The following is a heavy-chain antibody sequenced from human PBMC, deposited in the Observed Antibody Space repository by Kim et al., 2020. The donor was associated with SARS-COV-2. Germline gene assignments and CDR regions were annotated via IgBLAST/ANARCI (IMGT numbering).Heavy chain of an antibody. Sequence: SETLSLTCTVSGGSTSSYYWSWIRQPPGKGLEWIGYIYYSGSTNYNPSLKSRVTISIDTSKNQFSLNLSSVTAADTAVYYCAREGYYYDSSGLVGSYGMDVWGQGTTVTVSS. CDR1: GGSTSSYY. D-gene: IGHD3-22*01. CDR2: IYYSGST. J-gene: IGHJ6*02. CDR3: AREGYYYDSSGLVGSYGMDV. V-gene: IGHV4-59*13.